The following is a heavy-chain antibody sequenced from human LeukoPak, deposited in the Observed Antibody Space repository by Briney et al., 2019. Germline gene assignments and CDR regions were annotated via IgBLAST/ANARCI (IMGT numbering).Heavy chain of an antibody. Sequence: PGGSLRLSCTISGFTSDDYGLSWVRQAPGKGLEWVSLLRGEPHGGSSEYAASVEGRFTVSRDDSKSVAYLQMNSLKTEDTGVYFCTTVQSFDYLSWAPTFYTYMDVWGKGTTVTVSS. V-gene: IGHV3-49*04. CDR1: GFTSDDYG. CDR3: TTVQSFDYLSWAPTFYTYMDV. D-gene: IGHD2-2*02. J-gene: IGHJ6*04. CDR2: LRGEPHGGSS.